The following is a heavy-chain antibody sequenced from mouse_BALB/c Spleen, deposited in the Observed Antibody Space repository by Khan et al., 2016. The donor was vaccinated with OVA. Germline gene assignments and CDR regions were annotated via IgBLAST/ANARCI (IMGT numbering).Heavy chain of an antibody. CDR1: GFSLTDYA. V-gene: IGHV2-6-5*01. CDR3: AKDPPYYGMDY. Sequence: VELVESGPGLVAPSQSLSITCTVSGFSLTDYAVSWIRQPPGKGLEWLGVIWAGVSKYYNSALKSRLSITKDNSKSQVFLKMNSLQTDDTAMYYCAKDPPYYGMDYWGQGTSVTVSS. J-gene: IGHJ4*01. CDR2: IWAGVSK.